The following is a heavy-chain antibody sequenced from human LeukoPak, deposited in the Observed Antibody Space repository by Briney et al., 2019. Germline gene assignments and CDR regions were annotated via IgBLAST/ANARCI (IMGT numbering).Heavy chain of an antibody. Sequence: GGSLRLSCAASGFTFSSYAMSWVRQAPGKGLEWVSAISGSGGSTYYADSVKGRFTISRDNSKNTLYLQMNSLRAEDTAVYYCARSQLGLWFGELSVYYYYYYMDVWGKGTTVTVSS. CDR1: GFTFSSYA. D-gene: IGHD3-10*01. CDR3: ARSQLGLWFGELSVYYYYYYMDV. J-gene: IGHJ6*03. CDR2: ISGSGGST. V-gene: IGHV3-23*01.